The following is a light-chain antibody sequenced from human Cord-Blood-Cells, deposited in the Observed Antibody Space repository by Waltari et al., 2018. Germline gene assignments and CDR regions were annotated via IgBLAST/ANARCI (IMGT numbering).Light chain of an antibody. CDR3: CSYAGSYTWV. CDR2: DVS. Sequence: QSALTQPRSVSGSPGQSVNISCTGTSSDVGGYNYVSWYQQHPGTAPKLMIYDVSKRPSGVPDRFSGSKSGNTASLTISGLQAEDEADYYCCSYAGSYTWVFGGGTKLTVL. J-gene: IGLJ3*02. V-gene: IGLV2-11*01. CDR1: SSDVGGYNY.